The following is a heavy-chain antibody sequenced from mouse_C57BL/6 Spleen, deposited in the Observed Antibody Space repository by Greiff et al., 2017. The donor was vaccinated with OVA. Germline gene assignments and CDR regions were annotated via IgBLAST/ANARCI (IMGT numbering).Heavy chain of an antibody. J-gene: IGHJ4*01. CDR3: ARHRYPLSMDY. D-gene: IGHD1-1*01. CDR1: GFSLTSYG. Sequence: QVQLKESGPGLVAPSQSLSITCTASGFSLTSYGVHWVRQPPGKGLEWLVVIRSDGSTTYNSALKSRLSISKDNTKSQIFLKMNSLQTDDTAVCYCARHRYPLSMDYWGQGTSVTVSS. CDR2: IRSDGST. V-gene: IGHV2-6-1*01.